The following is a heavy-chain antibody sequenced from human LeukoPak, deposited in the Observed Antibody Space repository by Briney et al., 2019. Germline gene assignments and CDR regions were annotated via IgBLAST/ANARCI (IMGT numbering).Heavy chain of an antibody. D-gene: IGHD6-13*01. Sequence: GASVKVSCKASGYTFTSYGISWVRQAPGQGLEWMGWISAYNGNTNYAQKLQGRVTMTTDTSTSTAYMELRSLRSDDTAVYYCASEYSSSWYGAFDIWGQGTMVTVSS. CDR2: ISAYNGNT. CDR3: ASEYSSSWYGAFDI. V-gene: IGHV1-18*01. J-gene: IGHJ3*02. CDR1: GYTFTSYG.